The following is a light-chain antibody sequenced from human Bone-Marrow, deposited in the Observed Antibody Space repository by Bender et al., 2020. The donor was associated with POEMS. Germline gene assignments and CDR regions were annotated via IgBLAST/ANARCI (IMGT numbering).Light chain of an antibody. CDR3: CSYAGGGTFV. V-gene: IGLV2-23*02. CDR2: EAT. CDR1: GSDIGSHNR. J-gene: IGLJ3*02. Sequence: QSALTQPASVSGSPGQSITISCTGTGSDIGSHNRVSWLQQHPGEAPKLVIFEATKRPSGLSDRFSGSKSGNTASPTISGLQAADEADYYCCSYAGGGTFVFGGGTKLTVL.